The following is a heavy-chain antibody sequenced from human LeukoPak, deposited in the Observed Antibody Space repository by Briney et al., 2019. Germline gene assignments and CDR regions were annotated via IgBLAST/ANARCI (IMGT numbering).Heavy chain of an antibody. CDR3: ASNAFVRGSYYAFDI. CDR2: INHSGST. J-gene: IGHJ3*02. V-gene: IGHV4-34*01. CDR1: GGSFSGYY. D-gene: IGHD1-26*01. Sequence: SETLSLTCAVYGGSFSGYYWSWIHQPPGKGLEWIGEINHSGSTNYNPSLKSRVTISVDTSKNQFSLKLSSVTAADTAVYYCASNAFVRGSYYAFDIWGQGTMVTVSS.